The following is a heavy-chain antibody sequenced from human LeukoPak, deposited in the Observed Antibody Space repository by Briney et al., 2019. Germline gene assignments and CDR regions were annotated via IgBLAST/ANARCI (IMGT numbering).Heavy chain of an antibody. J-gene: IGHJ4*02. CDR3: ARGPLVDCSGGSCYLGHFDY. V-gene: IGHV1-2*02. D-gene: IGHD2-15*01. CDR1: GYTFTGYY. Sequence: ASVKVSCKASGYTFTGYYMHWVRQAPGQGLEWMGWINPNSGGTNYAQKFQGRVTMTRDTSISTAYMELSRLRSDDTAVYYCARGPLVDCSGGSCYLGHFDYWGQGTLVTVSS. CDR2: INPNSGGT.